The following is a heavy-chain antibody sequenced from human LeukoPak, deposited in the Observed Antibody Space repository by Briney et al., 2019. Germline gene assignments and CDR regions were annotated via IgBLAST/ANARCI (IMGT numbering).Heavy chain of an antibody. Sequence: GGSLRPSCAASGFTFSTYDMHWVRQAPGKGLEWVAVISYDNKYYADSVKGRFTISRDNSKNTLYLQMNSLRVEDTAVYYCAKKGEVGATRPFDYWGQGTLVTVSS. V-gene: IGHV3-30*18. CDR3: AKKGEVGATRPFDY. D-gene: IGHD1-26*01. J-gene: IGHJ4*02. CDR2: ISYDNK. CDR1: GFTFSTYD.